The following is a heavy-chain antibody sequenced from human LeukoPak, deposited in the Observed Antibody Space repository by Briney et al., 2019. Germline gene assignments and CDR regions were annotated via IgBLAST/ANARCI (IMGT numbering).Heavy chain of an antibody. V-gene: IGHV1-18*01. D-gene: IGHD2-8*01. Sequence: ASVKVSCKASGYTFTSYGISWVRQAPGQGLEWMGWISAYNGNTNYAQKLQGRVTMTTDTSTGTAYMELRSLRSDDTAVYYCARGNRNGPKCNWFDPWGQGTLVTVSS. CDR1: GYTFTSYG. CDR3: ARGNRNGPKCNWFDP. J-gene: IGHJ5*02. CDR2: ISAYNGNT.